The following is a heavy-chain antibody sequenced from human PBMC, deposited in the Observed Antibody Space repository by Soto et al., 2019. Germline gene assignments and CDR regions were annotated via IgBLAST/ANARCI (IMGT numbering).Heavy chain of an antibody. Sequence: QVQLVQSGAEVKKPGASVKVSCMASGYTFTSYGISWVRQAPGQGLEWMGWISAYNGNTNYAQKLQGRVTMTTDTSTSTAYMELRSLRSDDTAVYYCARDLTYYDILTGYYTGYYYYGMDVWGQGTTVTVSS. V-gene: IGHV1-18*01. CDR1: GYTFTSYG. CDR2: ISAYNGNT. CDR3: ARDLTYYDILTGYYTGYYYYGMDV. J-gene: IGHJ6*02. D-gene: IGHD3-9*01.